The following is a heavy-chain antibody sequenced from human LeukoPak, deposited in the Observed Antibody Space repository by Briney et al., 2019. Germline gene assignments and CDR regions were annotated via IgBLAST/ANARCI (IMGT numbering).Heavy chain of an antibody. CDR3: ARRDSPFDL. J-gene: IGHJ2*01. CDR2: IYYSGST. D-gene: IGHD3-22*01. V-gene: IGHV4-59*01. Sequence: PSETLSLTCTVSGGSISGYYWSWIRQPPGQGLEWIGYIYYSGSTNYNPSLKSRVTISVDTSKKQFSLKVRSVTAADTAVYYCARRDSPFDLWGRGTLVTVS. CDR1: GGSISGYY.